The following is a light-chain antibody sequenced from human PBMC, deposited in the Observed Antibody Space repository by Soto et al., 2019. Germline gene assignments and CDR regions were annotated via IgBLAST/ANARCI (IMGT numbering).Light chain of an antibody. CDR1: SSDVGAYNY. Sequence: QSALTQPPSASGSPGQSVTISCTGTSSDVGAYNYVSWYQQHPGKAPKLMIYDVTKRPSGVPDRFSGSKSGNTASLTVSGLHAEDDADYYCISYAGSSIWVFGGGTKLTVL. J-gene: IGLJ3*02. CDR3: ISYAGSSIWV. CDR2: DVT. V-gene: IGLV2-8*01.